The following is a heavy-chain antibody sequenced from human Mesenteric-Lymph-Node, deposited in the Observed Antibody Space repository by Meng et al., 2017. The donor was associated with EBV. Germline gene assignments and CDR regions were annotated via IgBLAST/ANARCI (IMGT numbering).Heavy chain of an antibody. D-gene: IGHD6-13*01. V-gene: IGHV4-30-2*01. CDR1: GGSISSGGYS. Sequence: QPQLQGSGAGLVKPPQTLSLTCAVSGGSISSGGYSWSWIRQPPGKGLEWIGYIYHSGSTYYNPSLKSRVTISVDRPKNQFSLKLSSVTAADTAVYYCARCIAAAGTSWFDPWGQGTLVTVSS. J-gene: IGHJ5*02. CDR3: ARCIAAAGTSWFDP. CDR2: IYHSGST.